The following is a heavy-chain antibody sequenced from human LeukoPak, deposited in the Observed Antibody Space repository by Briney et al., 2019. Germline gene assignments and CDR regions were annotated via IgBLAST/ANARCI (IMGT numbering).Heavy chain of an antibody. CDR3: ARHASVDGNWPRPLDY. CDR2: IYYSGSA. D-gene: IGHD6-19*01. J-gene: IGHJ4*02. V-gene: IGHV4-39*01. CDR1: GGSISSSPYY. Sequence: SETLSLTCTVSGGSISSSPYYWGWIRQPPGKGLEWVGNIYYSGSAYYNPSLKTRVPISVDTSKNQFSLKLTSVTAADTAVYYCARHASVDGNWPRPLDYWGQGSLVTVSS.